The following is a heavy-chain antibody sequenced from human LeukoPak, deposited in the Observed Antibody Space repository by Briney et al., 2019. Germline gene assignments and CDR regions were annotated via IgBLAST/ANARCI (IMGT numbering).Heavy chain of an antibody. CDR1: GFTFSSYT. D-gene: IGHD3-16*01. CDR3: ARDLGWGREPGRSFDY. CDR2: ISSTSSYI. J-gene: IGHJ4*02. Sequence: GGSLRLSCAASGFTFSSYTMNWVRQAPGKGLEWVSSISSTSSYIYYADSVKGRFTISRDNAKNSLYLQMNSLRAEDTAVYYCARDLGWGREPGRSFDYWGQGTLVTVSS. V-gene: IGHV3-21*01.